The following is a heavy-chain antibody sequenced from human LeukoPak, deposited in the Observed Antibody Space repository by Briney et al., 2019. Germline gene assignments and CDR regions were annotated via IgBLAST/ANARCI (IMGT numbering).Heavy chain of an antibody. V-gene: IGHV3-11*06. CDR1: GFTFSDYY. CDR2: ISSSSSYT. Sequence: KTGGSLRLSCAASGFTFSDYYMSWLRQAPGKGLEWVSYISSSSSYTNYADSVKGRFTISRDNDKNSLYLQMNSLRAEDTAVYYCAREAGGGYSGYETAFDYWGQGTLVTVSS. D-gene: IGHD5-12*01. CDR3: AREAGGGYSGYETAFDY. J-gene: IGHJ4*02.